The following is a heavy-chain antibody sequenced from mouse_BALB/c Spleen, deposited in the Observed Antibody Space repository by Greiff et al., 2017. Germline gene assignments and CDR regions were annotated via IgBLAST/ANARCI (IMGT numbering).Heavy chain of an antibody. V-gene: IGHV5-6-5*01. CDR3: ARDYRYDVGFAY. Sequence: EVMLVESGGGLVKPGGSLKLSCAASGFTFSSYAMSWVRQTPEKRLEWVASISSGGSTYYPDSVKGRFTISRDNARNILYLQMSSLRSEDTAMYYCARDYRYDVGFAYWGQGTLVTVSA. CDR2: ISSGGST. J-gene: IGHJ3*01. D-gene: IGHD2-14*01. CDR1: GFTFSSYA.